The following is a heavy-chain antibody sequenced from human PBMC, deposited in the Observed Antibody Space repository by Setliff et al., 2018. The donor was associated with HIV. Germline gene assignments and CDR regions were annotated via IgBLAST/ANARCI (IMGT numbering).Heavy chain of an antibody. J-gene: IGHJ5*01. Sequence: ASVKVSCKASGYTFTAYYMHWVRQAPGQGLEWMGWINPNSGGTNYAQKFQGWVTMTRDTSISTAYMELDRLRSDDTAVYYCARTIGLLWFGELDSWGQGTPVTVSS. CDR2: INPNSGGT. CDR3: ARTIGLLWFGELDS. V-gene: IGHV1-2*04. D-gene: IGHD3-10*01. CDR1: GYTFTAYY.